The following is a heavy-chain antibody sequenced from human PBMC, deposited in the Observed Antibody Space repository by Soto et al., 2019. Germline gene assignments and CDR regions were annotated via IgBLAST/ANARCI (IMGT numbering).Heavy chain of an antibody. CDR2: ISAYNGNT. CDR3: ARDKDRLQLGGNYYYIMDV. CDR1: GYTFTSYG. Sequence: ASVKVSCKTSGYTFTSYGISWVRQAPGQGLEWMGWISAYNGNTNYAQKLQGRVTITADESTSTAYMELSSLTSEDTAVYYCARDKDRLQLGGNYYYIMDVWGQGTTVTVSS. V-gene: IGHV1-18*01. D-gene: IGHD5-12*01. J-gene: IGHJ6*02.